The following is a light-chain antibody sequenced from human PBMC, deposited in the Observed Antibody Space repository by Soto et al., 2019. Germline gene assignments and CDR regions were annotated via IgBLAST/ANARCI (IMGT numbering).Light chain of an antibody. CDR3: QQHSNWHELT. CDR2: DAS. Sequence: EIVLTQSPATLALSPGERATLSCRASQGVNNYLAWYQQRPDQAPRLLIYDASKRATGIPARFSGSGPGPDFSLTISSLEPEDFAVYYCQQHSNWHELTFGGGTKVEIK. J-gene: IGKJ4*01. V-gene: IGKV3D-11*01. CDR1: QGVNNY.